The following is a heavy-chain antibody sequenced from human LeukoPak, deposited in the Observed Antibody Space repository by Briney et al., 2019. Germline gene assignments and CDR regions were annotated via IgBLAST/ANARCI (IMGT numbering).Heavy chain of an antibody. CDR3: ARGERAIPIYY. D-gene: IGHD3-10*01. CDR1: GGSFSNYA. CDR2: SIPILGSA. Sequence: SVKVSCKASGGSFSNYAISWVRQAPGQGLEWMGGSIPILGSATYAQHFQGRVTITMDESTTTAYKELSSLRPGDTAVFYCARGERAIPIYYWGQGPLVTVSS. V-gene: IGHV1-69*05. J-gene: IGHJ4*02.